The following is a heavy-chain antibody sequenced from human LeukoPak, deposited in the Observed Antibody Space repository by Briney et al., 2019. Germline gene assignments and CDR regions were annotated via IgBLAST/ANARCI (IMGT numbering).Heavy chain of an antibody. CDR1: GASIRSSTHY. D-gene: IGHD3-16*01. J-gene: IGHJ5*02. Sequence: SETLSLTCSVSGASIRSSTHYWAWLRQAPGTGLEWVGSIFYSGDTYYNPSLRSRLTIAVDTSKNQFSLNLASVTASDTGTYFCSRGGTTSRIGWFDPWGKGSPVIVSS. CDR2: IFYSGDT. CDR3: SRGGTTSRIGWFDP. V-gene: IGHV4-39*02.